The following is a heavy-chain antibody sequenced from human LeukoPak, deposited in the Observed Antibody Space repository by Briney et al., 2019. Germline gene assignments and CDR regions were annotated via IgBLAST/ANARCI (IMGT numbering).Heavy chain of an antibody. D-gene: IGHD2-21*02. CDR1: GGTFSSYA. V-gene: IGHV1-69*01. CDR3: ARGYCGGDCPRGMWFDP. J-gene: IGHJ5*02. Sequence: ASVNVSCKASGGTFSSYAISWVRQAPGQGLEWMGGIIPIFGTANYAQKFQGRVTITADESTSTAYMELSSLRSEDTAVYYCARGYCGGDCPRGMWFDPWGQGTLVTVSS. CDR2: IIPIFGTA.